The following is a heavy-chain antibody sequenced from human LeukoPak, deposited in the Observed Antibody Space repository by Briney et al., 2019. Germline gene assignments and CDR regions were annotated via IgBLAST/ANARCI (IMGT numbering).Heavy chain of an antibody. CDR3: VRHDGRGGATMGALDS. CDR2: IYYGRTT. D-gene: IGHD4/OR15-4a*01. CDR1: GDSISSISHH. Sequence: PSETLSLTCTVSGDSISSISHHWGWIRQSPGKGLEWIGSIYYGRTTYYNPSLNNRVSISAVTSKNQFSLQLNSMSAADTAVYYCVRHDGRGGATMGALDSWGQGSLVTVSS. V-gene: IGHV4-39*01. J-gene: IGHJ4*02.